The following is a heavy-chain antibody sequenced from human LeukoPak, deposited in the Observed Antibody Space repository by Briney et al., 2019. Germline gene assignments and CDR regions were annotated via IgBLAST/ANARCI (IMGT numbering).Heavy chain of an antibody. CDR1: GFTFSTFA. CDR3: AREKASTTGTTDYDY. Sequence: GGSLRLSCAASGFTFSTFAMIWVRQPPGKGLEWVSSIFPSGGEIHYADSVKGRFTISRDNAKNSLFLQMNTLRAGDTAVYYCAREKASTTGTTDYDYWGQGTLVTVSS. J-gene: IGHJ4*02. D-gene: IGHD1-1*01. CDR2: IFPSGGEI. V-gene: IGHV3-21*01.